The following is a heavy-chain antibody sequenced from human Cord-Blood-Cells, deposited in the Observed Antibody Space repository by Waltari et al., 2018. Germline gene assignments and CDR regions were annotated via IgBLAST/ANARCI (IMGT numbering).Heavy chain of an antibody. CDR3: ARPRGSGSYYDAFDI. Sequence: QLQLQESGPGLVKPSETLSLTCTVSGGSISSSSYYWGWIRQPQGKGLGWIGSIYYSGSTYYNPSLKSRVTISVDTSKNQFSLKLSSVTAADTAVYYCARPRGSGSYYDAFDIWGQGTMVTVSS. V-gene: IGHV4-39*01. D-gene: IGHD3-10*01. CDR2: IYYSGST. CDR1: GGSISSSSYY. J-gene: IGHJ3*02.